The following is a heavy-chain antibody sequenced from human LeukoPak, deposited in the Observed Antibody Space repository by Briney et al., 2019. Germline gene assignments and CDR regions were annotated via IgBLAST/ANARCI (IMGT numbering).Heavy chain of an antibody. D-gene: IGHD3-9*01. CDR1: GYTFTGYY. V-gene: IGHV1-2*04. Sequence: ASAKVSCKASGYTFTGYYMHWVRQAPGQGLEWMGWINPNSGGTNYAQKFQGWVTMTRDTSISTAYMELSRLRSDDTAVYYCARGTPGTYYDILTGSPTSWFDPWGQGTLVTVSS. CDR2: INPNSGGT. CDR3: ARGTPGTYYDILTGSPTSWFDP. J-gene: IGHJ5*02.